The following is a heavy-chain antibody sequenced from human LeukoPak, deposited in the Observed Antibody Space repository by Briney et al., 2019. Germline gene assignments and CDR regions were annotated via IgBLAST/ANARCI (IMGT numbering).Heavy chain of an antibody. CDR2: INHSGST. D-gene: IGHD3-22*01. CDR3: ARGGGNSYDNGRYHYYYYMDV. CDR1: GGSFSGYY. V-gene: IGHV4-34*01. Sequence: SETLSLTCAVYGGSFSGYYWSWIRQPPGKGLEGIGEINHSGSTNYNPSLNSRVTISVDTSKNQFALKLSSVTAADTAVYYCARGGGNSYDNGRYHYYYYMDVWGKGTTVTVSS. J-gene: IGHJ6*03.